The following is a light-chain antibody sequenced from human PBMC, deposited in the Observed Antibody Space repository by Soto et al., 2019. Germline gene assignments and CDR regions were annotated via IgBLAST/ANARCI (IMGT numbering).Light chain of an antibody. CDR1: QSISSS. CDR3: QQSYITPRT. CDR2: AAS. J-gene: IGKJ1*01. Sequence: DIQMTQSPSCLSASVREGDTITWRASQSISSSLSWYQQKPGKPPKLLIYAASSLQSGVPSRFSGSGSGTDFTLTISSLQPEDFATYYCQQSYITPRTFGQGTKVEIK. V-gene: IGKV1-39*01.